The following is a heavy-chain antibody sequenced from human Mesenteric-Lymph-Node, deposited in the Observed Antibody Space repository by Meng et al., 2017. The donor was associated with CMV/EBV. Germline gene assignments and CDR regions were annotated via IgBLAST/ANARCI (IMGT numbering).Heavy chain of an antibody. CDR1: GGTFSSYA. J-gene: IGHJ5*02. CDR2: IIPIFGTA. V-gene: IGHV1-69*05. CDR3: ARGLRLDP. Sequence: SVKVSCKASGGTFSSYAFTWVRQAPGQGLEWMGGIIPIFGTANYAQKFQGRVTITTDDSTSTVYMELSSLRSEDTAVYYCARGLRLDPWGQGTLVTVSS.